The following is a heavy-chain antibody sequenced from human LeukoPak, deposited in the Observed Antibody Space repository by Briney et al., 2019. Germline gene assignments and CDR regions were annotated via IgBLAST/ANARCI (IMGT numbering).Heavy chain of an antibody. CDR2: ISSSSSYI. CDR3: AGGSMVRGVIRNYYYGLDV. CDR1: GFTFSSYG. J-gene: IGHJ6*02. Sequence: KAGGSLRLSCAASGFTFSSYGMHWVRQAPGKGLEWVSSISSSSSYIYYADSVKGRFTISRDNAKNSLYLQMNSLRAEDTAVYYCAGGSMVRGVIRNYYYGLDVWGQGTTVTVSS. D-gene: IGHD3-10*01. V-gene: IGHV3-21*01.